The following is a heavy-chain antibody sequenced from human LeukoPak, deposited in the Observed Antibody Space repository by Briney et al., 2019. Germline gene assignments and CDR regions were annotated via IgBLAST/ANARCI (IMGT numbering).Heavy chain of an antibody. D-gene: IGHD5-12*01. Sequence: SETLSLTCAVYGGTFSGYYWSWIRQPPGKGLEWIGEIHHSGNTNYNPSLKSRVTISIDTSKNQFSLKLSSVTAADTAVYYCARVVSGYVISRYYYYMDVWGKGTTVTVSS. V-gene: IGHV4-34*01. CDR2: IHHSGNT. CDR1: GGTFSGYY. J-gene: IGHJ6*03. CDR3: ARVVSGYVISRYYYYMDV.